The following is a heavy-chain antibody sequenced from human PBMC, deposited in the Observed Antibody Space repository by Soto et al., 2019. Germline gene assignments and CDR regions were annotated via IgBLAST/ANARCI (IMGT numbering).Heavy chain of an antibody. Sequence: EVQLLESGGGLVQPGGSLRLSCAASGFTFSTYWMHWVRLAPGKGLVWVSRINYDGSSTSYADSVKGRFTITRHNAKDTLFLPINSLTAEDTAVYYGAREAPRGGYYYFDYGSKGTLFTVSA. CDR2: INYDGSST. V-gene: IGHV3-74*01. CDR1: GFTFSTYW. D-gene: IGHD5-18*01. J-gene: IGHJ4*02. CDR3: AREAPRGGYYYFDY.